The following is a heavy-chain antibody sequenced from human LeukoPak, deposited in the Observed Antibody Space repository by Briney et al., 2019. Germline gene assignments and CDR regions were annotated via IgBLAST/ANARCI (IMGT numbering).Heavy chain of an antibody. CDR3: AREIIRVKVYDFWSGYSTGWFDP. CDR1: GYTFTSYG. CDR2: INPNSGGT. V-gene: IGHV1-2*02. D-gene: IGHD3-3*01. J-gene: IGHJ5*02. Sequence: GASVKVSCKASGYTFTSYGISWVRQAPGQGLEWMGWINPNSGGTNYAQKFQGRVTMTRDTSISTAYMELSRLRSDDTAVYYCAREIIRVKVYDFWSGYSTGWFDPWGQGTLVTVSS.